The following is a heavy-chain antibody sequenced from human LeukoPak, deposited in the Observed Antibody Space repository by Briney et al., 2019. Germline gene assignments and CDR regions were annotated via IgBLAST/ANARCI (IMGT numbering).Heavy chain of an antibody. J-gene: IGHJ4*02. CDR1: VYTFTDQY. V-gene: IGHV1-2*02. D-gene: IGHD3-9*01. CDR3: ARGHDNTGYNYFDY. CDR2: INPNIRGS. Sequence: SVTVSFMCSVYTFTDQYIHWVRQARGKGGERLGWINPNIRGSNYAQKFQGRLTMTTDTSINSTFMDLSSLTSDHTAVYYCARGHDNTGYNYFDYWGQGTLVFGPS.